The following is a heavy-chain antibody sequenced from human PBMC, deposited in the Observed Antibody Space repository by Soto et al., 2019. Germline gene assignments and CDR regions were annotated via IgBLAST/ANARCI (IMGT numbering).Heavy chain of an antibody. CDR3: ARDGVYWAGGYYFDY. Sequence: PGVSLRLSCAASGCTFSSYGMHWVRQAPGKGLEWVAVIWYDGSNKYYADSVKGRFTISRDNSKNTLYLQMNSLRAEDTAVYYCARDGVYWAGGYYFDYWGQGTLVTVSS. J-gene: IGHJ4*02. CDR2: IWYDGSNK. V-gene: IGHV3-33*01. D-gene: IGHD2-8*02. CDR1: GCTFSSYG.